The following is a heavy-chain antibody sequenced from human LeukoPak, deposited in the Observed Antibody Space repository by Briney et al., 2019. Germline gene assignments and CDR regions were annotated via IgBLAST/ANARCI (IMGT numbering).Heavy chain of an antibody. V-gene: IGHV3-33*01. D-gene: IGHD5-18*01. CDR3: ARDLWDTAPFGY. J-gene: IGHJ4*02. CDR1: GFTFSSYG. CDR2: IWYDGSNK. Sequence: GGSLRLSCAASGFTFSSYGMHWVRQAPGKGLEWVAVIWYDGSNKYYADSVKGRFTISRDNSKNTLYLQMNSLRAEDTAVYYCARDLWDTAPFGYWGQGTLVTVSS.